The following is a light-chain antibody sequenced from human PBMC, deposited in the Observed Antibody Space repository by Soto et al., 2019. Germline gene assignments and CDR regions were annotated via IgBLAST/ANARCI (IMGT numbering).Light chain of an antibody. J-gene: IGKJ5*01. CDR2: AAS. CDR1: QVISTS. V-gene: IGKV1-9*01. Sequence: GESVPITCLASQVISTSLAWYQVKPGKAPKLLIYAASTLESGVPSRFSATVSGTEFSLTITSLQPEDFATYYCQQLFDSPITFGQGTLLEIK. CDR3: QQLFDSPIT.